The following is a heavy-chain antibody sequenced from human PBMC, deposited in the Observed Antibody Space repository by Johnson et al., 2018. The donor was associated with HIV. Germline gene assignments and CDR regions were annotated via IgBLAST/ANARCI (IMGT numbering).Heavy chain of an antibody. J-gene: IGHJ3*01. D-gene: IGHD6-13*01. V-gene: IGHV3-11*01. CDR3: ARLMAARTLDDAFDL. Sequence: QVQLVESGGGLVKPGGSLRLSCAASGFTFSDYYINWIRQAPGKGLEWVSYIDSSGSGIYYADSVKGRFTISRDNAKNSLYLQMNSLRVEDTALYYCARLMAARTLDDAFDLWGQGTMVTVSS. CDR1: GFTFSDYY. CDR2: IDSSGSGI.